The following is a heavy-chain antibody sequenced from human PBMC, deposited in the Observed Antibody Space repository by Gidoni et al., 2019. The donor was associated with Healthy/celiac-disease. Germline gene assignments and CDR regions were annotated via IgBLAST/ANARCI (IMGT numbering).Heavy chain of an antibody. CDR2: ISYDGSNK. J-gene: IGHJ6*02. D-gene: IGHD3-3*01. Sequence: QVQLVESGGGVVQPGRSLRLSCAASGFTFSSSGMHWVRQAPGQGLEWVAVISYDGSNKYYADSVKGRFTISRDNSKNTLYLQMNSLRAEDTAVYYCAKEMGPYYDFWSGYYYYYGMDVWGQGTTVTVSS. CDR1: GFTFSSSG. V-gene: IGHV3-30*18. CDR3: AKEMGPYYDFWSGYYYYYGMDV.